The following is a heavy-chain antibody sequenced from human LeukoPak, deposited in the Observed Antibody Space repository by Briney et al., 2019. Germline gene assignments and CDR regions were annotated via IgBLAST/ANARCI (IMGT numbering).Heavy chain of an antibody. Sequence: GGSLRLSCAASGFTFSSYSMNWVRQAPGKGLEWVSSISSSSSYIYYADSVEGRFTISRDNAKNSLYLQMNSLRAEDTAVYYCARGPDSSYYFDYWGQGTLVTVSS. CDR2: ISSSSSYI. J-gene: IGHJ4*02. V-gene: IGHV3-21*01. CDR3: ARGPDSSYYFDY. CDR1: GFTFSSYS. D-gene: IGHD1-14*01.